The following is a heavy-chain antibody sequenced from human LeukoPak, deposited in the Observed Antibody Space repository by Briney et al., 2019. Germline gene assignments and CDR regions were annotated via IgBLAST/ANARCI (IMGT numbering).Heavy chain of an antibody. V-gene: IGHV4-59*01. Sequence: SETLSLTCTVSGGSISSYYWSWIRQPPGKGLEWIGYIYYSGSTNYNPSLKSRVTISVDTSKNQFSLKLSSVTAADTAVYYCARARTTGRYDHWGQGTLVTVSS. CDR2: IYYSGST. J-gene: IGHJ4*02. CDR3: ARARTTGRYDH. CDR1: GGSISSYY. D-gene: IGHD4-17*01.